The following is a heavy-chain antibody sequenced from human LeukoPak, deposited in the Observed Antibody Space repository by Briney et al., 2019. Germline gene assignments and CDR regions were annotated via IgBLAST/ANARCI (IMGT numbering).Heavy chain of an antibody. CDR2: IIPILGIA. CDR3: ARSVVATTEIDY. J-gene: IGHJ4*02. D-gene: IGHD5-12*01. Sequence: SVKVSCKASGGTFSSYAISWVRQAPGQGLEWMGRIIPILGIANYAQKFQGRVTITADKSTSTAYMELRSLRSDDTAVYYCARSVVATTEIDYWGQGTLVTVSS. CDR1: GGTFSSYA. V-gene: IGHV1-69*04.